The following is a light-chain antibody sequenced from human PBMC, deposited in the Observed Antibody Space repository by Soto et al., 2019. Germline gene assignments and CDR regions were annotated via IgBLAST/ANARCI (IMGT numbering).Light chain of an antibody. CDR1: QSVSNN. CDR2: GAS. V-gene: IGKV3-15*01. Sequence: EIVLTQSPGTLSLSPGERATLSCRASQSVSNNYLAWYQQKPGQAPRLLIYGASTRATGIPARFSGRGSETEFTLTISSLQSEDLALYYCQQYNNWPRTFGQGTKVDIK. CDR3: QQYNNWPRT. J-gene: IGKJ1*01.